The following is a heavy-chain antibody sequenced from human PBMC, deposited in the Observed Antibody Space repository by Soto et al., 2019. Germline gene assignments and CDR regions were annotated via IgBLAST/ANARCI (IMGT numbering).Heavy chain of an antibody. Sequence: GASVKVSCKASGFSFIDYGFGWVRQAPGQGLEWMGWISAYDGDTKYGEKVQGRVTLTTDTPTTTAYMELRSLTSDDTAVYYCARAGRAFRTSHYYYFYMDVWGKGTTVIVSS. V-gene: IGHV1-18*01. CDR1: GFSFIDYG. J-gene: IGHJ6*03. CDR3: ARAGRAFRTSHYYYFYMDV. D-gene: IGHD1-7*01. CDR2: ISAYDGDT.